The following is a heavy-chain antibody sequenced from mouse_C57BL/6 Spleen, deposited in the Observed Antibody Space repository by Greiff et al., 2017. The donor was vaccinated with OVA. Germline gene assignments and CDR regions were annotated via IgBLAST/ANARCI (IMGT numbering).Heavy chain of an antibody. V-gene: IGHV1-81*01. J-gene: IGHJ4*01. CDR1: GYTFTSYG. D-gene: IGHD2-4*01. Sequence: VQLQQSGAELARPGASVKLSCKASGYTFTSYGISWVKQRTGQGLEWIGEIYPRSGNTYYNEKFKGKATLTADKSSSTAYMELRSLTSEDSAVYFCARGVYDYDGGYAMDYWGQGTSVTVSS. CDR3: ARGVYDYDGGYAMDY. CDR2: IYPRSGNT.